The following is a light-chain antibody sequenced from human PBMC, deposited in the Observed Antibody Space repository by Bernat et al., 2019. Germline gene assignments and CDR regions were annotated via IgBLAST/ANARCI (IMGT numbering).Light chain of an antibody. CDR3: QQYGSSLWT. CDR2: GAS. J-gene: IGKJ1*01. Sequence: DIVLTQSPGTLSLSPGERATLSGRASQSVSSSYLSWYQQKPGQAPRLLIYGASSRPTGIPDRFSGSGSGTDFTLTISRLEPEDFAVYYCQQYGSSLWTFGLGSKVEIK. V-gene: IGKV3-20*01. CDR1: QSVSSSY.